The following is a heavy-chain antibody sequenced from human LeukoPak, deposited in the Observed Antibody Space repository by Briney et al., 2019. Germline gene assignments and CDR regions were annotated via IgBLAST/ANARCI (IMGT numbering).Heavy chain of an antibody. J-gene: IGHJ4*02. D-gene: IGHD6-6*01. V-gene: IGHV3-23*01. Sequence: GGSLRLSCAASEFTFDNYAMSWVRQAPGKGLEWVSVISGSGYYSYYADSVKGRFTVSRDNSKNTLFLQMDTLRAEDAGVYYCARDREDGSSDYWGQGTLVTVSS. CDR3: ARDREDGSSDY. CDR2: ISGSGYYS. CDR1: EFTFDNYA.